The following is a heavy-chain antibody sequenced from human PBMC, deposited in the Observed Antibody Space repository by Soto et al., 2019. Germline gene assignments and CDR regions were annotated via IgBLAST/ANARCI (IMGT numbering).Heavy chain of an antibody. Sequence: SETLSPTRTFSGGSISSTRHYLAWVPQPPGEGLEWIGNIYYSGSTYFNPSLESRVSMSVDTSKNQYSLRLSSVSAADTAVYYCARLAYYFDTSGSYQTSHFDYWGQGTLVTVSS. CDR2: IYYSGST. D-gene: IGHD3-22*01. CDR3: ARLAYYFDTSGSYQTSHFDY. CDR1: GGSISSTRHY. V-gene: IGHV4-39*01. J-gene: IGHJ4*02.